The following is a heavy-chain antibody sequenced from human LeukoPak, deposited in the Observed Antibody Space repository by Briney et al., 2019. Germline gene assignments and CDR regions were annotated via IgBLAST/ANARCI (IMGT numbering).Heavy chain of an antibody. J-gene: IGHJ5*02. CDR3: AREIGSSSFWFDP. V-gene: IGHV4-30-4*01. Sequence: PSETLSLTCTVSSGSISRGDYYWSWIRQPPGKGLEWIGYIYYSGSTYYNPSLKSRVAMSVDMSKNQFSLRLTSVSAADTTVYYCAREIGSSSFWFDPWGQGTLVTVSS. CDR1: SGSISRGDYY. D-gene: IGHD6-13*01. CDR2: IYYSGST.